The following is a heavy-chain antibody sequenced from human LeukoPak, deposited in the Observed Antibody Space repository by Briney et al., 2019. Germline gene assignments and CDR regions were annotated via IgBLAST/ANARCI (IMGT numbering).Heavy chain of an antibody. V-gene: IGHV1-2*02. CDR1: GYTFTVYF. D-gene: IGHD3-10*01. CDR2: LNPNSGDT. Sequence: ASVTVSCKASGYTFTVYFLHWVRQAPGQGLGWMGWLNPNSGDTNYSQKFQGRVTMTKDTSITTAYMELSSLRSDDTALYYCARGPFRNVDITMVASRFDPWGQGTLVTVSS. J-gene: IGHJ5*02. CDR3: ARGPFRNVDITMVASRFDP.